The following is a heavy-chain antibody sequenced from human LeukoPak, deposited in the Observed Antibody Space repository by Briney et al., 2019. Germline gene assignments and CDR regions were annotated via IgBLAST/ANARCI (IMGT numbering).Heavy chain of an antibody. J-gene: IGHJ6*03. Sequence: ASVKVSCKASGGTFSSYAISWVRQAPGQGLEWMGGIIPIFGTANYAQKFQGRVTITTDESTSTAYMELSSLRSEDTAVYSCARSSEYCSSTSCYIRGYYYYMDVWGKGTTVTVSS. V-gene: IGHV1-69*05. CDR1: GGTFSSYA. CDR2: IIPIFGTA. CDR3: ARSSEYCSSTSCYIRGYYYYMDV. D-gene: IGHD2-2*02.